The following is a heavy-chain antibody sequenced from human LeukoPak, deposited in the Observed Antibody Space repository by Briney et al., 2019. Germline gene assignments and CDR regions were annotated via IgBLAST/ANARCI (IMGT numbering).Heavy chain of an antibody. Sequence: SETLSLTCTVSGGSISSYYWSWIRQPPGKGLEWIGHIYYTGSTKYSPSFNSRVTISLDTSMNQFSLRLSSTTAADTAVYYCARAVTVTTPSDHFDFWGQGTLVTVPS. V-gene: IGHV4-59*12. J-gene: IGHJ4*02. CDR3: ARAVTVTTPSDHFDF. CDR2: IYYTGST. CDR1: GGSISSYY. D-gene: IGHD4-17*01.